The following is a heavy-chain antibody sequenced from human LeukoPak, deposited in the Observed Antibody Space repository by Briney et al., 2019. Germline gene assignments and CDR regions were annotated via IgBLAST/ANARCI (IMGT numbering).Heavy chain of an antibody. V-gene: IGHV4-34*01. CDR3: ASGATVGY. Sequence: PSETLSLTCAVYGGFFSGYYWSWIRQPPGKGLEWIGEINHSGSTNYNPSLKSRVTISVDTSKNQFSLKLSSVTAADTAVYYCASGATVGYWGQGTLVTVSS. D-gene: IGHD4-11*01. J-gene: IGHJ4*02. CDR1: GGFFSGYY. CDR2: INHSGST.